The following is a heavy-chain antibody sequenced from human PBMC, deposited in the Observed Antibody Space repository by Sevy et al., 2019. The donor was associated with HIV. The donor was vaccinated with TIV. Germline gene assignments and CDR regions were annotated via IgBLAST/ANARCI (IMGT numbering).Heavy chain of an antibody. J-gene: IGHJ6*02. D-gene: IGHD5-12*01. Sequence: ASVKVSCKASGYTLTSYDINWVRQATGQGLEWMGWMNPNSGNTGYAQKFQGRVTMTRNTSISTAYMELSSLRSEDTAVYYCATFSSGYDYYYGMDVWGQGTTVTVSS. CDR3: ATFSSGYDYYYGMDV. CDR1: GYTLTSYD. V-gene: IGHV1-8*01. CDR2: MNPNSGNT.